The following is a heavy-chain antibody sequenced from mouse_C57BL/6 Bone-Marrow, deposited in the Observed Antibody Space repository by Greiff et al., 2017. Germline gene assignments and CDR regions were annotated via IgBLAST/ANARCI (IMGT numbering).Heavy chain of an antibody. V-gene: IGHV1-55*01. Sequence: QVQLQQSGAELVKPGASVKMSCKASGYTFTSYWITWVKQRPGQGLEWIGDIYPTSGRTNYNEKFKGKAILTVDTSSNTAYMQLSSLTSEDSAVFYCARSGPLGRIFDYWGQGTTLTVSS. CDR3: ARSGPLGRIFDY. CDR1: GYTFTSYW. J-gene: IGHJ2*01. D-gene: IGHD4-1*01. CDR2: IYPTSGRT.